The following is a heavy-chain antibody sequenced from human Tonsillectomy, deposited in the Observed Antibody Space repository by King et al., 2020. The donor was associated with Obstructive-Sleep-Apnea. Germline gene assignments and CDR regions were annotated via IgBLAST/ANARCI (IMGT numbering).Heavy chain of an antibody. CDR2: IYYSGST. V-gene: IGHV4-59*01. CDR3: ARGKSGWSQSPDY. Sequence: VQLQESGPGLVKPSETLSLTCTVSGGSISSYYWSWIRQPPGKGLEWIGYIYYSGSTNYKPSLKSRVTISVHTSKKQFSLKLSSVTAADTAVYYCARGKSGWSQSPDYWGQGTLVTVSS. J-gene: IGHJ4*02. D-gene: IGHD6-19*01. CDR1: GGSISSYY.